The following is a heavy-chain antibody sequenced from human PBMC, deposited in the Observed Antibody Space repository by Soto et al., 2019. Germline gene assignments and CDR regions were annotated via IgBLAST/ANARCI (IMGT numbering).Heavy chain of an antibody. J-gene: IGHJ5*02. CDR2: IHNSGST. D-gene: IGHD5-18*01. CDR1: GGSISSGGYS. Sequence: QVQLQESGPGLVKPSQTLSLTCTVSGGSISSGGYSWTWIRQHPGKGLEWIGYIHNSGSTDYNPSLQSQITISAETTKNQSSLKLNSVTAADTAVYYCARERELYSYGYVGWLDPWGQGILVTVSS. CDR3: ARERELYSYGYVGWLDP. V-gene: IGHV4-31*01.